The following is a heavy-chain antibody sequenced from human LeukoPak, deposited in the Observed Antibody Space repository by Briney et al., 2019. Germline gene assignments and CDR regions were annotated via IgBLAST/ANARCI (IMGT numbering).Heavy chain of an antibody. CDR1: GFTFSSYG. D-gene: IGHD3-3*01. CDR3: AKDRKAVTYYDFWSGYHDLYGMDV. Sequence: GGSLRLFCAASGFTFSSYGMHWVRQAPGKGLEWVAVISYDGSNKYYADSVKGRFTISRDNSKNTLYLQMNSLRAEDTAVYYCAKDRKAVTYYDFWSGYHDLYGMDVWGQGTTVTVSS. V-gene: IGHV3-30*18. J-gene: IGHJ6*02. CDR2: ISYDGSNK.